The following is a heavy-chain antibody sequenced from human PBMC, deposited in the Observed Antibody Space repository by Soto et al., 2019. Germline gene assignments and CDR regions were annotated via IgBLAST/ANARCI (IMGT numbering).Heavy chain of an antibody. CDR2: IHYSGST. V-gene: IGHV4-59*01. J-gene: IGHJ5*02. D-gene: IGHD2-15*01. CDR1: RGSISTYY. Sequence: PSETLSLTCTVSRGSISTYYWSWIRQPPGKGLEWIGSIHYSGSTNYNPSLKSRVTISVDTSKNQFSLKVNSVTAADTAVYYCAREATYCSGGSCYVYKTIGFDPWGQGTLVTVSS. CDR3: AREATYCSGGSCYVYKTIGFDP.